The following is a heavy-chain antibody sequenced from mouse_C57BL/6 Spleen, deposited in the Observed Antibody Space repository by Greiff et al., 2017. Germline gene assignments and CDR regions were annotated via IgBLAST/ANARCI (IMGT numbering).Heavy chain of an antibody. J-gene: IGHJ4*01. CDR1: GYTFTSYW. CDR2: IEPNSGGT. CDR3: ASSYYDYDGGNAMDY. Sequence: VQLQQPGAELVKPGASVKLSCKASGYTFTSYWMHWVKQRPGRGLEWIGRIEPNSGGTKYNEKFKSKATLTVDKPSSTAYMQLSSLTSEDSAVYYCASSYYDYDGGNAMDYWGQGTSVTVSS. D-gene: IGHD2-4*01. V-gene: IGHV1-72*01.